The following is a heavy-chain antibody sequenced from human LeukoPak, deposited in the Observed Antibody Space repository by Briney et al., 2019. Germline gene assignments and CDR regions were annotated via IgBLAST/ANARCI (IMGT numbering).Heavy chain of an antibody. D-gene: IGHD3-9*01. CDR2: IYYSGST. V-gene: IGHV4-61*01. CDR3: ARGLRYFDWLFSDGMDV. Sequence: PSETLSLTCTVSGGSVSSGSYYWSWIRQPPGKGLEWLGYIYYSGSTNYNPSLKSRVTISVDTSKNQFSLKLSSVTAADTAVYYCARGLRYFDWLFSDGMDVWGQGTTVTVSS. CDR1: GGSVSSGSYY. J-gene: IGHJ6*02.